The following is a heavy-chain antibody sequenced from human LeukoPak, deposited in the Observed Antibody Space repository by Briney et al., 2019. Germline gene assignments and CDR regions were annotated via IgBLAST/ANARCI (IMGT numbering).Heavy chain of an antibody. CDR2: ISYDGSNK. CDR1: GFTFSSYA. J-gene: IGHJ4*02. Sequence: GGSLRLSFAASGFTFSSYAMHWGRQAPGKGLEWVAVISYDGSNKYYADSVKGRFTISRDNSKNTLYLQMNSLRAEDTAVYYCAKDAGRWIPYYFDYWGQGTLVTVSS. D-gene: IGHD5-18*01. V-gene: IGHV3-30*04. CDR3: AKDAGRWIPYYFDY.